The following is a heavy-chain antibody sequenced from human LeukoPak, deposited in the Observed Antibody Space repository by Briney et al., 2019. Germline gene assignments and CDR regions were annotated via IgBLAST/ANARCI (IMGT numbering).Heavy chain of an antibody. J-gene: IGHJ4*02. CDR1: GGSISSGGYY. V-gene: IGHV4-31*03. Sequence: SETLSLTCTVSGGSISSGGYYWSWIRQHPGKGLEWIGYIYYSGSTYYNPSLKSRVTISVDTSKNQFSLKLSSVTAADTAVCYCARVVTGYSSGWFDYWGQGTLVTVSS. CDR3: ARVVTGYSSGWFDY. CDR2: IYYSGST. D-gene: IGHD6-19*01.